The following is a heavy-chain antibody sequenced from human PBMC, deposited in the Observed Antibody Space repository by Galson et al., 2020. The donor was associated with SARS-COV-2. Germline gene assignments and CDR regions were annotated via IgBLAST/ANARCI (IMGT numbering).Heavy chain of an antibody. D-gene: IGHD4-17*01. Sequence: SQTLSLTCGVYGESFSGFYWNWIRQPPGKGLEWLGEINHSGSTNYNPSLKSRVTISVDTSKNQISLKLSSVTAADTGVYYCARQTTVVTPNAYYYFYYMDVWGKGTTVTVSS. CDR2: INHSGST. CDR3: ARQTTVVTPNAYYYFYYMDV. J-gene: IGHJ6*03. V-gene: IGHV4-34*01. CDR1: GESFSGFY.